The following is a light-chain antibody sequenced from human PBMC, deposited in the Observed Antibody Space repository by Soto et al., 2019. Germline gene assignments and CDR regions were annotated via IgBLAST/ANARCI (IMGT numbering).Light chain of an antibody. V-gene: IGLV3-21*02. CDR2: DDT. CDR1: TIRGKS. CDR3: QVWDTVTSHVV. Sequence: SYELTQPSSVSVAPGQTATITCGGDTIRGKSVHWYQQKPGQAPILAVYDDTDRPSGIPERVSGSNSGTTATLTISRVEAGDEADYYCQVWDTVTSHVVFGGGTKLTVL. J-gene: IGLJ2*01.